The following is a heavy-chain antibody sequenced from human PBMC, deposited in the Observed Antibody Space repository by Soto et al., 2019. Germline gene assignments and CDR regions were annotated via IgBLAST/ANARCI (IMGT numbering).Heavy chain of an antibody. CDR2: IIPIFGTA. CDR3: ASHSLGYCSGGSCYSHLRGPYYYYCYGMDV. J-gene: IGHJ6*02. Sequence: SVKVSCKACGGTFSSYAISCVRQAPGQGLEWMGGIIPIFGTANYAQKFQGRVTITADESTSTAYMELSSLRSEDTAVYYCASHSLGYCSGGSCYSHLRGPYYYYCYGMDVWGQGTTVTVSS. V-gene: IGHV1-69*13. D-gene: IGHD2-15*01. CDR1: GGTFSSYA.